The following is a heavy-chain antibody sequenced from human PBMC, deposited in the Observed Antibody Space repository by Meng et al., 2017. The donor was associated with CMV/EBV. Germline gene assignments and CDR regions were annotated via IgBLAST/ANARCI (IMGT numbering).Heavy chain of an antibody. CDR2: IYYSGST. V-gene: IGHV4-59*01. CDR3: ARLGKNYYGMDV. CDR1: GGSISSYY. Sequence: GSLRLSCTVSGGSISSYYWSWIRQPPGKGLEWIGYIYYSGSTNYNPSLKSRVTISVDTPKNQFSLKLSSVTAADTAVYYCARLGKNYYGMDVWGQGTTVTVSS. J-gene: IGHJ6*02.